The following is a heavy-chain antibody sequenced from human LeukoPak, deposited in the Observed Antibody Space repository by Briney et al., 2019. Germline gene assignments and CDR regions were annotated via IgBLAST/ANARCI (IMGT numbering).Heavy chain of an antibody. J-gene: IGHJ3*02. CDR2: INPSGGST. D-gene: IGHD1-1*01. CDR3: ARALERPDAFDI. Sequence: ASVDVSSHASRYTFPRYYMSRGRPAPRHGGERGGIINPSGGSTSYAQKFQGRVTMTRDTSTSTVYMELSSLRSEDTAVYYCARALERPDAFDIWGQGTMVTVSS. V-gene: IGHV1-46*01. CDR1: RYTFPRYY.